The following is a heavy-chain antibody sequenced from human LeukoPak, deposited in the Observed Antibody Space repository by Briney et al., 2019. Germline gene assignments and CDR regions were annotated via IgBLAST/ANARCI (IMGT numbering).Heavy chain of an antibody. Sequence: GRSLRLSCAASGFTFDDYAMHWVRQAPGKGLEWVSGISWNSGSIGYADSVKGRFTISRDNAKNSLYLQMYSLRAEDTALYYCAKDARYCSGGSCYLGAGWFDPWGQGTLVTGSS. CDR1: GFTFDDYA. CDR2: ISWNSGSI. D-gene: IGHD2-15*01. V-gene: IGHV3-9*01. J-gene: IGHJ5*02. CDR3: AKDARYCSGGSCYLGAGWFDP.